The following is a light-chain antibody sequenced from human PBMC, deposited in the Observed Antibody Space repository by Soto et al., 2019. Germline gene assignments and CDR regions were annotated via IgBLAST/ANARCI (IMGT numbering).Light chain of an antibody. CDR3: SSYSSSSTLV. CDR1: SSDVGDYKY. J-gene: IGLJ2*01. Sequence: QSVLTQPASVSGSPGQSITISCTGTSSDVGDYKYVSWYQQHPGKAPKLMIYEVTNRPSGVSDRFSGSKSGTTASLIISGLQAEDEAYYVCSSYSSSSTLVFGGGTKVTVL. CDR2: EVT. V-gene: IGLV2-14*01.